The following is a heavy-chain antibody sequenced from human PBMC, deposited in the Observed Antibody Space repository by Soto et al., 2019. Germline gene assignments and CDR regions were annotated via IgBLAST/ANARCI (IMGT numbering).Heavy chain of an antibody. CDR3: ARGRYCSSNSCIRAFDV. J-gene: IGHJ3*01. Sequence: QVHLQQWGAGLLKPSETLSLNCAVYGGSFSGYYWTWIRQSPGKGLEWIGEINRSGGSTYSPALKSRVTISVDTSKNQFSLKLSSVTAADTAVYYCARGRYCSSNSCIRAFDVWGQGTMVTVSS. D-gene: IGHD2-2*01. V-gene: IGHV4-34*01. CDR2: INRSGGS. CDR1: GGSFSGYY.